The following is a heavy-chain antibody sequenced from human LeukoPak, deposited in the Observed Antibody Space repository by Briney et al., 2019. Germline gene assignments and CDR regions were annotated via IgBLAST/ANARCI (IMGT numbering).Heavy chain of an antibody. V-gene: IGHV3-43D*03. CDR2: ISWDGGST. D-gene: IGHD6-13*01. CDR1: GFTFDDYA. J-gene: IGHJ4*02. CDR3: AKEATRTYSSSWYEGPYFDY. Sequence: GGSLRLSCAASGFTFDDYAMHWVRQAPGKGLEWVSLISWDGGSTYYADSVKGRFTISRDNSKNSLYLQMNSLRAEDTALYYCAKEATRTYSSSWYEGPYFDYWGQGTLVTVSS.